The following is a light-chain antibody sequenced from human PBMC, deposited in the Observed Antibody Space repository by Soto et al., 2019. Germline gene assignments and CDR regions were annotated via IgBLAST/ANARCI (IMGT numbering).Light chain of an antibody. CDR3: QTWGTGNWV. J-gene: IGLJ3*02. Sequence: QAVLTQSPSASASLGASVKLTCTLSSGHSSYAIAWHQQQPEKGPRFLMTLNSDGSHTKGDGIPDRFSGSISGAERYLTISSLQSEDEADYYCQTWGTGNWVFGGGTQLTVL. V-gene: IGLV4-69*01. CDR2: LNSDGSH. CDR1: SGHSSYA.